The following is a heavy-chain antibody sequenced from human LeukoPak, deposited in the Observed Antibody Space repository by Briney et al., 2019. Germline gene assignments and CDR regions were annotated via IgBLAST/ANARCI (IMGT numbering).Heavy chain of an antibody. CDR3: ARISGGGANAFDI. J-gene: IGHJ3*02. V-gene: IGHV3-30*04. CDR2: ISYDGSNK. D-gene: IGHD7-27*01. CDR1: GFTFSSYA. Sequence: GGSLRLSCAASGFTFSSYAMHWVRQAPGKGLEWVAVISYDGSNKYYADSVKGRFTISRDNSKNTLYLQINSLRAEDTAVSYCARISGGGANAFDIWGQGTMVTVSS.